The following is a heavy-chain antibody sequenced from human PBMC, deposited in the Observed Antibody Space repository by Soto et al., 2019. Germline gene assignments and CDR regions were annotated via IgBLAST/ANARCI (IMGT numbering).Heavy chain of an antibody. J-gene: IGHJ6*02. V-gene: IGHV3-21*01. Sequence: GGSLRLSCAASGFTFSSYSMNWVRQAPGKGLEWVSSISSSSSYIYYADSVKGRFAISRDNAKNSLYLQMNSLRAEDTAVYYCARGHDPFSSGYPYYYYYGMDVWGQGTTVTVSS. CDR2: ISSSSSYI. D-gene: IGHD3-22*01. CDR3: ARGHDPFSSGYPYYYYYGMDV. CDR1: GFTFSSYS.